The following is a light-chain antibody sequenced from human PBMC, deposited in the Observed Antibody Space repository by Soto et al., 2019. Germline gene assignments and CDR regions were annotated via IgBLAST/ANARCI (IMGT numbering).Light chain of an antibody. V-gene: IGKV3-15*01. CDR3: QQYSNWPSWT. CDR2: GAS. Sequence: DIVMTQSPATLSVSPWERVALTCRASQSVSNNLAWYQQKFGQAPRLLIYGASTRASGIPARFSGSGSATEFTLTISSLQPEDFAVYYCQQYSNWPSWTFGQGTKVDIK. CDR1: QSVSNN. J-gene: IGKJ1*01.